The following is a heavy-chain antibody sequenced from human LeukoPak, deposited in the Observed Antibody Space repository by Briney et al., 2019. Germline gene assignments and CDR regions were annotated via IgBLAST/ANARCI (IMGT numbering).Heavy chain of an antibody. Sequence: SETLSLTCTVSGGSISSYYWSWIRQPPGKGLEWIGYIYYSGSTNYNPSLKSRVTISVETSKNQFSLKLSSVTAADTAVYYCASSGYYYRDAFDIWGQGTMVTVSS. CDR1: GGSISSYY. D-gene: IGHD3-22*01. V-gene: IGHV4-59*01. J-gene: IGHJ3*02. CDR3: ASSGYYYRDAFDI. CDR2: IYYSGST.